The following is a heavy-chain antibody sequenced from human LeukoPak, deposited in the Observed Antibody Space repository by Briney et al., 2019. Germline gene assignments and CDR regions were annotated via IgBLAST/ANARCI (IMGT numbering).Heavy chain of an antibody. Sequence: PGGSLRLSCAASGFTFSSYAMSWVRQAPGKGLEWVSVIYSGGSTYYADSVKGRFTISRDNSKNTLYLQMNSLRAEDTAVYYCARDVLAVAYYGMDVWGQGTTVTVSS. CDR3: ARDVLAVAYYGMDV. CDR2: IYSGGST. V-gene: IGHV3-66*01. CDR1: GFTFSSYA. D-gene: IGHD6-19*01. J-gene: IGHJ6*02.